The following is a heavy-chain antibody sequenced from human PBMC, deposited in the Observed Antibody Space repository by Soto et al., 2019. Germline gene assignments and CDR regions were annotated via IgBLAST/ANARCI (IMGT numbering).Heavy chain of an antibody. CDR2: IYYSGST. D-gene: IGHD2-8*01. J-gene: IGHJ5*02. CDR1: GGSISSYY. V-gene: IGHV4-59*01. Sequence: KASETLSLTCTVSGGSISSYYWSWIRQPPGKGLEWIGYIYYSGSTNYNPSLKSRVTISVDTSKNQFSLKLSSVNAADTAVYYCARIPGMLPNWFDPWGQGTLVTVSS. CDR3: ARIPGMLPNWFDP.